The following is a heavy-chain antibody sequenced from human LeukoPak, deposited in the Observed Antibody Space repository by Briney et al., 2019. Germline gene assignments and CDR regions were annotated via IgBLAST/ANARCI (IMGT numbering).Heavy chain of an antibody. Sequence: PGGSLRLSCAASGFTFSSYAMHWVRQAPGKGLEWVAVISYGGSHKYYADSVKGRFTISRDSSKSTLYLQMNSLRAEHTAVYYCARGLRGVSISLSGDYWGQGTLVTVSS. CDR1: GFTFSSYA. CDR2: ISYGGSHK. J-gene: IGHJ4*02. CDR3: ARGLRGVSISLSGDY. D-gene: IGHD3-3*01. V-gene: IGHV3-30*04.